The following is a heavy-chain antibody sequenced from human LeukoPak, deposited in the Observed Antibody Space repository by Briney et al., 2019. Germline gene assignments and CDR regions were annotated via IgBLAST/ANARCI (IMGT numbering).Heavy chain of an antibody. J-gene: IGHJ6*04. D-gene: IGHD5-18*01. Sequence: AASVKVSCKVSGYTLTELSMHWVRQAPGKGLEWMGGFDPEDGETIYAQKFQGRVTMTEDTSTDTAYMELSSLRSEDTAVYYCATGDPRRYRYSYGMDVWGKGTTVTVSS. CDR1: GYTLTELS. V-gene: IGHV1-24*01. CDR2: FDPEDGET. CDR3: ATGDPRRYRYSYGMDV.